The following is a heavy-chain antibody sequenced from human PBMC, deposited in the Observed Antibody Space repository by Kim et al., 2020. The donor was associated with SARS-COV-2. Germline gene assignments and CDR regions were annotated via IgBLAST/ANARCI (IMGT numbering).Heavy chain of an antibody. CDR3: ARGPRYDSRNVLDI. J-gene: IGHJ3*02. D-gene: IGHD3-22*01. CDR1: GGSISTNY. V-gene: IGHV4-59*01. Sequence: SETLSLTCSVSGGSISTNYWSWIRRAPGKGLEWIGYINYSGSTNYQPSLKSRVTMSVDTSKNQFSLKLNSVTAADTAVYYCARGPRYDSRNVLDIWGQGT. CDR2: INYSGST.